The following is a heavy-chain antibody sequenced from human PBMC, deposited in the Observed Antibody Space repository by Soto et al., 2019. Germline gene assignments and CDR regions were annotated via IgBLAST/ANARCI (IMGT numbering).Heavy chain of an antibody. Sequence: QVQLVESGGGVVQPGRSLRLSCAASGFTFSSYAMHGVRQAPGKGLEWVAVISYDGSNKYYADSVKGRFTISRDNSKNTLYLQMNSLRAEDTAVYYWARVVAAKAMDVWGQGTTVTVSS. J-gene: IGHJ6*02. CDR2: ISYDGSNK. V-gene: IGHV3-30-3*01. CDR3: ARVVAAKAMDV. CDR1: GFTFSSYA. D-gene: IGHD6-13*01.